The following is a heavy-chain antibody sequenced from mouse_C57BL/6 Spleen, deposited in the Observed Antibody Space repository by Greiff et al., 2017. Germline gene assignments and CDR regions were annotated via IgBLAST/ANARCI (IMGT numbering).Heavy chain of an antibody. J-gene: IGHJ4*01. D-gene: IGHD1-1*01. CDR1: GYAFSSYW. V-gene: IGHV1-80*01. CDR3: ARWDYGSGSYAMDY. Sequence: QVQLKESGAELVKPGASVKISCKASGYAFSSYWMNWVKQRPGKGLEWIGQIYPGDGDTNYNGKFKGKATLTADKSSSTAYMQLSSLTSEDSAVYFCARWDYGSGSYAMDYWGQGTSVTVSS. CDR2: IYPGDGDT.